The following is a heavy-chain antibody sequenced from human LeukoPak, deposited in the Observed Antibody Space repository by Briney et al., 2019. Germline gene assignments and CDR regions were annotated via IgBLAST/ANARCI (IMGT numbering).Heavy chain of an antibody. V-gene: IGHV4-4*07. Sequence: SETLSLTCTVSGDSLSSYYWSWIRQPAGKGLQWIGRIYTTGSTNYNPSLKSRVTMSVDTSKNQFSLKLTSATAADTAVYYCARMITVTTFYFDYWGQGTLVTVSS. CDR2: IYTTGST. CDR1: GDSLSSYY. D-gene: IGHD4-17*01. CDR3: ARMITVTTFYFDY. J-gene: IGHJ4*02.